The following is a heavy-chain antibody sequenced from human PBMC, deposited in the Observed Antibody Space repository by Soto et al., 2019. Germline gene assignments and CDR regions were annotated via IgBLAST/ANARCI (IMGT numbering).Heavy chain of an antibody. V-gene: IGHV3-74*01. CDR3: VRGGKGGVDQ. D-gene: IGHD3-16*01. Sequence: EVQLVESEGGLVQRGGSLRLSCAASGFTFNYYWMHWVRQAPGQGLVWVSHIHSDGSTTTYADSVKGRFTISRDNAKNTMYLQMSSLRAGDTAVYYCVRGGKGGVDQWGQGTTVTVSS. CDR1: GFTFNYYW. J-gene: IGHJ3*01. CDR2: IHSDGSTT.